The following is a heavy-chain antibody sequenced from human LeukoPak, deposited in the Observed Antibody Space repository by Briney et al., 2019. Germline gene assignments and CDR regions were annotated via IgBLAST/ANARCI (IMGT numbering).Heavy chain of an antibody. D-gene: IGHD2-21*02. Sequence: PSETLSLTCTVSGGSFSGYYWRWIRQPPGKGLEWIGEINHSGNPNYNPSLKSRLTISVDTSRNQLSLKLSSVTAADTGVYYCARGLPHWGQGTLVTVSS. CDR3: ARGLPH. J-gene: IGHJ4*02. V-gene: IGHV4-34*01. CDR1: GGSFSGYY. CDR2: INHSGNP.